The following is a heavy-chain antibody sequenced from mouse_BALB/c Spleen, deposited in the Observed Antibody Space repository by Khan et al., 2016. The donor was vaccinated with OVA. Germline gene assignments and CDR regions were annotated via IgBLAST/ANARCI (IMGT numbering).Heavy chain of an antibody. D-gene: IGHD2-14*01. CDR3: ARVGYNGTMDY. J-gene: IGHJ4*01. CDR1: GYTFTNYG. Sequence: VQLKQSGPELKKPGETVKISCKASGYTFTNYGMNWVKQAPGKGLKWMGWINTYTGEPTYGDDFKGRFAFSLETHASTAYLLINNLKNEDTATYDSARVGYNGTMDYWGQGTSGTGSS. V-gene: IGHV9-3-1*01. CDR2: INTYTGEP.